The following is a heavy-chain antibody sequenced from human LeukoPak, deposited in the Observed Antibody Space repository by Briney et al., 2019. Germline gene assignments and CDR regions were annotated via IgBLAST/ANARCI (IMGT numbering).Heavy chain of an antibody. V-gene: IGHV4-59*01. CDR3: ARSGTLLWFGELFFDY. CDR2: IYYSGST. D-gene: IGHD3-10*01. J-gene: IGHJ4*02. Sequence: PSETLSLTCTVSGGSISNKYWSWIRQPPGKGLEWIGYIYYSGSTNYNPSLKSRVTISVDTSKNQFSLKLSSVTAADTAVYYCARSGTLLWFGELFFDYWGQGTLVTVSS. CDR1: GGSISNKY.